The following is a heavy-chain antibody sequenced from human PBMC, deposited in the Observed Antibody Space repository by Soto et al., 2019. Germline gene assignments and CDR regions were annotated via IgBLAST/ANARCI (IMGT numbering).Heavy chain of an antibody. D-gene: IGHD3-9*01. J-gene: IGHJ5*02. CDR1: GYSFTSYW. CDR3: ARQGYDILTGWGQGFDP. V-gene: IGHV5-51*01. Sequence: EVQLVQSGAEVKKPGESLKISCKGSGYSFTSYWIGWVRQMPGKGLEWMGIIYPGDSDTRYSPSFQGQVTISADKSISTAHLQGSSLKASDTAMYYCARQGYDILTGWGQGFDPWGQGTLVTVSS. CDR2: IYPGDSDT.